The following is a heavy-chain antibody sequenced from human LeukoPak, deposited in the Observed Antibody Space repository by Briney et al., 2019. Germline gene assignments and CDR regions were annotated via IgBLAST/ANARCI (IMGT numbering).Heavy chain of an antibody. J-gene: IGHJ3*02. Sequence: ASVKVSCKASGYTFTSYAMHWVRQAPGQRLEWMGWIYAGNGNTKYSQKFQGRVTITRDTSASTAYMELSSLRSEDTAVYYCARGTGYSSPVGGDAFDIWGQGTMVTVSS. CDR1: GYTFTSYA. CDR3: ARGTGYSSPVGGDAFDI. V-gene: IGHV1-3*01. CDR2: IYAGNGNT. D-gene: IGHD6-13*01.